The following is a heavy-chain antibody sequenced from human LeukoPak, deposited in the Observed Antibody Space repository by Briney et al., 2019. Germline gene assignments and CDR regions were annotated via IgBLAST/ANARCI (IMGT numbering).Heavy chain of an antibody. CDR1: GGSISSYY. CDR3: ARGMTYGDLDY. CDR2: IYYSGST. J-gene: IGHJ4*02. D-gene: IGHD4-17*01. Sequence: PSGTLSLTCTVSGGSISSYYWSWIRQPPGKGLEWIGYIYYSGSTNYNPSLKSRVTISVDTSRNQFSLKLSSVTAADTAVYYCARGMTYGDLDYWGQGTLVTVSS. V-gene: IGHV4-59*01.